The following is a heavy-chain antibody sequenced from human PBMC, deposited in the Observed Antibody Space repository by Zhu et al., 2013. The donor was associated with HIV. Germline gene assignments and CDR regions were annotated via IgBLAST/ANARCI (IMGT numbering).Heavy chain of an antibody. CDR2: IIPIFGTA. CDR3: ARGGKGSSSWYRGYYYYYGMDV. V-gene: IGHV1-69*01. D-gene: IGHD6-13*01. CDR1: GGTFSSYA. J-gene: IGHJ6*02. Sequence: QVQLVQSGAEVKKPGSSVKVSCKASGGTFSSYAISWVRQAPGQGLEWMGGIIPIFGTANYAQKFQGRVTITADESTSTAYMELSSLRSEDTAVYYCARGGKGSSSWYRGYYYYYGMDVWGQGTTVTVSS.